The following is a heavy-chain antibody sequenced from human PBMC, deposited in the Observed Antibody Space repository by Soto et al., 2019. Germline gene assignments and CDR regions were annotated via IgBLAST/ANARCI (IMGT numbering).Heavy chain of an antibody. CDR3: ARGQRFSDWFDP. Sequence: QVHLQESGPGLVKPSETLSLTCSVSGGTISGYYWTWLRQPAGKGLEWIGRIYSSGNTKYNPSLQSRVTMSLDTSNNQSSLRLTSVTAADTAAYYCARGQRFSDWFDPWGQGTLVTVSS. D-gene: IGHD3-3*01. V-gene: IGHV4-4*07. CDR1: GGTISGYY. J-gene: IGHJ5*02. CDR2: IYSSGNT.